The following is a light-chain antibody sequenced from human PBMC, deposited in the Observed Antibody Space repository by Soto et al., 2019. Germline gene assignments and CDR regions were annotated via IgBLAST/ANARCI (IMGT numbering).Light chain of an antibody. CDR1: KNDIGVYDF. V-gene: IGLV2-8*01. J-gene: IGLJ1*01. CDR3: KSYPRRNTHV. CDR2: EVV. Sequence: QSALTQLPSASGSPGQSVTISCTGTKNDIGVYDFVSWYQHHPGKAPRLIIYEVVQRPSGVPDRCSGSKSGNTASLTVSGLQAAYESDYFCKSYPRRNTHVFGSGTRLTDL.